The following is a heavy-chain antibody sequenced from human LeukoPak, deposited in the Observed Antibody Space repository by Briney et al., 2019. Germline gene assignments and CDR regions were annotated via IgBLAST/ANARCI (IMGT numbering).Heavy chain of an antibody. CDR2: ISGSGGST. CDR1: GFTFSSYA. D-gene: IGHD5-12*01. J-gene: IGHJ4*02. CDR3: AKAEWLRRYYFDY. Sequence: AGGSPRLSCAASGFTFSSYAMSWVRQAPGKGLEWVSAISGSGGSTYYADSVKGRFTISRDNSKNTLYLQMNSLRAEDTAVYYCAKAEWLRRYYFDYWGQGTLVTVSS. V-gene: IGHV3-23*01.